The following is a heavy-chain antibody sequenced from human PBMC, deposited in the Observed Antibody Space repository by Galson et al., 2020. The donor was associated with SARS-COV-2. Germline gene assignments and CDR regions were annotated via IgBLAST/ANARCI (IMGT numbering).Heavy chain of an antibody. CDR1: GGSISSSSYY. J-gene: IGHJ5*02. CDR3: ARDREGGYSYGSGSYYNFAGNWFDP. CDR2: IYYSGST. D-gene: IGHD3-10*01. V-gene: IGHV4-39*07. Sequence: GSLRLSCTVSGGSISSSSYYWGWIRQPPGKGLEWIGSIYYSGSTYYNPSLKSRVTISVDTSKNQFSLKLSSVTAADTAVYYCARDREGGYSYGSGSYYNFAGNWFDPWGQGTLVTVSS.